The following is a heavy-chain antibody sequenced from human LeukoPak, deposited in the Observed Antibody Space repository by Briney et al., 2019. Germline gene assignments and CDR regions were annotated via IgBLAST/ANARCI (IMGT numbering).Heavy chain of an antibody. V-gene: IGHV4-38-2*02. D-gene: IGHD2-15*01. J-gene: IGHJ4*02. Sequence: PSEALSLTCTVSGYSISSGYYWGWIRQPPGKGLEWIGSIYHSGSTYYNPSLKSRVTISVDTSKNQFSLKLSSVTAADTAVYYCARDYLLGYCSGGSCSERDYWGQGTLVTVSS. CDR2: IYHSGST. CDR1: GYSISSGYY. CDR3: ARDYLLGYCSGGSCSERDY.